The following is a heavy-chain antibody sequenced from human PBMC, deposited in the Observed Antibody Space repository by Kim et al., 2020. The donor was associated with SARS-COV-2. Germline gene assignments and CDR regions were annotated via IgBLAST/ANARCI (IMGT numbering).Heavy chain of an antibody. CDR2: ISDSADST. J-gene: IGHJ4*02. CDR3: AKHWDYDILTGFDN. V-gene: IGHV3-23*01. D-gene: IGHD3-9*01. CDR1: GFTFSKFA. Sequence: GGSLRLSCATSGFTFSKFAMSWVRQAPGKGLEWVAAISDSADSTDYVNSVRGRFIISRDKTTDKVYLQMDSLRVADTAVYYCAKHWDYDILTGFDNWGQGSLVTVSA.